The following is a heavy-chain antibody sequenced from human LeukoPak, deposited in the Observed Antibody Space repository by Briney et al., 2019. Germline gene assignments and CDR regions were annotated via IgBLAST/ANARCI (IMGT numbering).Heavy chain of an antibody. J-gene: IGHJ4*02. D-gene: IGHD3-9*01. CDR3: ARGGRYFDWLLKYYFDY. CDR1: GYTFTSYD. Sequence: ASVKVSCKASGYTFTSYDINWVRQATGQGLEWMGWMNPNSGNTGYAQKFQGRVTMTRNTSISTAYMELSSLRSEDTAVYYCARGGRYFDWLLKYYFDYWGQGTLVTVSS. CDR2: MNPNSGNT. V-gene: IGHV1-8*01.